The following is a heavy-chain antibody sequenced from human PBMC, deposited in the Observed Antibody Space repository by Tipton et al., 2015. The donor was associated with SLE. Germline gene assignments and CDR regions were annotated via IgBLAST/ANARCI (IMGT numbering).Heavy chain of an antibody. V-gene: IGHV4-39*07. D-gene: IGHD4-23*01. CDR1: GGSISSGGYY. CDR2: IYYSGNT. Sequence: TLSLTCTVSGGSISSGGYYWGWIRQPPGKGLEWIGSIYYSGNTHYNPSLKSRVTILVDTSKNQFSLKLSSVTAADTAVYYCARPLTTVAPEGFDIWGQGTMVPVSS. J-gene: IGHJ3*02. CDR3: ARPLTTVAPEGFDI.